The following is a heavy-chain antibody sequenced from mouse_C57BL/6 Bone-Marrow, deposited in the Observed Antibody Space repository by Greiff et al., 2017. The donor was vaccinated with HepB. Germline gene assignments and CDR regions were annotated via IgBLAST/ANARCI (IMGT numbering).Heavy chain of an antibody. CDR1: GYTFTSYW. CDR3: AREGHYEYYDAMDY. V-gene: IGHV1-69*01. Sequence: QVQLQQPGAELVMPGASVKLSCKASGYTFTSYWMHWVKQRPGQGLEWIGEIDPSDSYTNYNQKFKGKSTLTVDKSSSTAYMQLSSLTSEDSAVYYCAREGHYEYYDAMDYWGQGTSVTVSS. D-gene: IGHD2-4*01. CDR2: IDPSDSYT. J-gene: IGHJ4*01.